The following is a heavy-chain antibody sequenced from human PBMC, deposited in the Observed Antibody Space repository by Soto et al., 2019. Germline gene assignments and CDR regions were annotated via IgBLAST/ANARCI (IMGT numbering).Heavy chain of an antibody. CDR1: DGYISSYD. J-gene: IGHJ4*02. D-gene: IGHD6-13*01. V-gene: IGHV4-59*01. Sequence: SETLGLTYTVADGYISSYDGSWIRQPPGKGLEWIGYIYYTGGTNYNPSLKSRVTISVDTSKNHFSLKFNSLTAADTAVYYCASGTLSTIAAPDSWGQRTQVTVSS. CDR2: IYYTGGT. CDR3: ASGTLSTIAAPDS.